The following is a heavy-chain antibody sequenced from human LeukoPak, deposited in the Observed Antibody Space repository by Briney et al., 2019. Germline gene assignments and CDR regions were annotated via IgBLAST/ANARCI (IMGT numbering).Heavy chain of an antibody. J-gene: IGHJ4*02. Sequence: GGSLRLSCAASGFTFSSYAMSWVRQAPGKRLEWVSAISGSGGSTYYADSVKGRFTISRDNSKNTLYLQMNSLRAEDTAVYYCAKDPVGTEGGSSSWYLFFDYWGQGTLVTVSS. D-gene: IGHD6-13*01. CDR1: GFTFSSYA. V-gene: IGHV3-23*01. CDR2: ISGSGGST. CDR3: AKDPVGTEGGSSSWYLFFDY.